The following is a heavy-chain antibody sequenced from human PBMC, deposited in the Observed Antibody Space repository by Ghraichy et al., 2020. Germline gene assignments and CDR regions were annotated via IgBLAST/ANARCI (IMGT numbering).Heavy chain of an antibody. V-gene: IGHV4-61*01. Sequence: ETLSLTCTVSGGSVSSGSYYWSWIRQPPGKGLEWIGYIYYSGSTNYNPSLKSRVTISVDTSKNQFSLKLSSVTAADTAVYYCAISVVVPAAITYYYYGMDVWGQGTTVTVSS. CDR3: AISVVVPAAITYYYYGMDV. D-gene: IGHD2-2*01. CDR2: IYYSGST. CDR1: GGSVSSGSYY. J-gene: IGHJ6*02.